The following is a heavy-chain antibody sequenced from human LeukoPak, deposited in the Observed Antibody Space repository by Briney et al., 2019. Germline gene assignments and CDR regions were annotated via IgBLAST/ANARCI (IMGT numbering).Heavy chain of an antibody. CDR1: GFTFSSYS. CDR2: ISSSSSYM. D-gene: IGHD4-17*01. Sequence: PGGSLRLSCAASGFTFSSYSMNWVRQAPGKGLEWVSSISSSSSYMYYADSVKGRFSISRDNAKNSLYLQMNSLRAEDTAVYYCARDRIIYGDYGDAFDIWGQGTMVTVSS. J-gene: IGHJ3*02. V-gene: IGHV3-21*01. CDR3: ARDRIIYGDYGDAFDI.